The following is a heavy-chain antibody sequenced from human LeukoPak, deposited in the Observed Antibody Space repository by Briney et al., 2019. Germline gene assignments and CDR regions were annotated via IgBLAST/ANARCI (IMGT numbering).Heavy chain of an antibody. V-gene: IGHV3-23*01. Sequence: QSGGSLRLSCAASGFTFSSYAMSWVRQAPGKGLEGVSAISGSGGSTYYADSVKGRFTISRDNSKNTLYLQMNSLRAEDTAVYYCAKQGWVLDAFDIWGQGTMVTVSS. CDR3: AKQGWVLDAFDI. CDR2: ISGSGGST. J-gene: IGHJ3*02. D-gene: IGHD5-24*01. CDR1: GFTFSSYA.